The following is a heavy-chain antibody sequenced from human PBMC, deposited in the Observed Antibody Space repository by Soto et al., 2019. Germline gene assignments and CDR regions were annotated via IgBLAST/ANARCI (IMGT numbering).Heavy chain of an antibody. J-gene: IGHJ4*02. CDR3: ARGGYVLRFLEWLSNFDY. CDR2: IIPIFGTA. V-gene: IGHV1-69*01. CDR1: GGTFSSYA. D-gene: IGHD3-3*01. Sequence: QVQLVQSGAEVQKPGSSVKVSCKASGGTFSSYAISWVRQAPGQGLEWMGGIIPIFGTANYAQKFQGRVTITADEATSTAYMELSSLRSEDTAVYYCARGGYVLRFLEWLSNFDYWGQGTLVTVSS.